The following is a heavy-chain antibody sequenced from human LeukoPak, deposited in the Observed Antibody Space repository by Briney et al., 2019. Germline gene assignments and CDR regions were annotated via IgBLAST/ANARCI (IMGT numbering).Heavy chain of an antibody. CDR2: ISPSGGGT. CDR1: GYTFISYY. CDR3: ARSGWEQRSPFDH. J-gene: IGHJ4*02. Sequence: ASVKVSCKASGYTFISYYMHWVRQAPGQGLEWMGIISPSGGGTSYAQKFQGRVTMTRDTSTSTVYMELSSLRSEDTAVYYCARSGWEQRSPFDHWGQGTLVTVSS. D-gene: IGHD1-26*01. V-gene: IGHV1-46*01.